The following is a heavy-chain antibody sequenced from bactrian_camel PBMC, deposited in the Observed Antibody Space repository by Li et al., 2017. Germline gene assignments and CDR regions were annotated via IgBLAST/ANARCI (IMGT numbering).Heavy chain of an antibody. V-gene: IGHV3S53*01. Sequence: VQLVESGGGSVQAGGSLRLSCAASGYTYNCMGWFRQAPGKEREGVAGIDSYGSTSYADSVKGRFTISRDNAKTTVYLQMNSLRPEDTALYYCVRDCGNYDWTLGSWGQGTQVTVS. D-gene: IGHD4*01. CDR3: VRDCGNYDWTLGS. CDR1: GYTYNC. J-gene: IGHJ4*01. CDR2: IDSYGST.